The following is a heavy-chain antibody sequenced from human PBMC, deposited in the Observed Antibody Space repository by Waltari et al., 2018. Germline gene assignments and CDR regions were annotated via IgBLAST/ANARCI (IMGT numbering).Heavy chain of an antibody. CDR2: IYYSGST. J-gene: IGHJ4*02. CDR3: ARDGGYSGFDY. CDR1: GGSISSSRYY. V-gene: IGHV4-39*07. D-gene: IGHD1-26*01. Sequence: QLQLQESGPGLVKPSETLSLTCTVSGGSISSSRYYWGWIRQPPGKGLEWIGSIYYSGSTYYNPSLKSRVTISVDTSKNQFSLKLSSVTAADTAVYYCARDGGYSGFDYWGQGTLVTVSS.